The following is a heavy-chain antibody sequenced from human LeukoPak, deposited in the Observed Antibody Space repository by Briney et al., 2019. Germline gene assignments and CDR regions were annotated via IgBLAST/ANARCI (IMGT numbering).Heavy chain of an antibody. CDR1: GFTFSSYG. D-gene: IGHD1-1*01. Sequence: PGGSLRLSCAASGFTFSSYGMSWVRQAPGKGLEWVSYISSSSSTIYYADSVKGRFTISRDNAKNSLYLQMNSLRAEDTAVYYCARDLGPGTTSHFDYWGQGTLVTVSS. CDR2: ISSSSSTI. CDR3: ARDLGPGTTSHFDY. V-gene: IGHV3-48*01. J-gene: IGHJ4*02.